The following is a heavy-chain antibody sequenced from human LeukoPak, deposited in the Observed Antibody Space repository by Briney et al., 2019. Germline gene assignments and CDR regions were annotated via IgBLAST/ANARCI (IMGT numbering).Heavy chain of an antibody. Sequence: GGSLRLSCAASGFTFSIYWMSWVRQAPGKGLEWVANIKQDGSEKYYVDSVKGRFTISRDNAKNSLYLQMNSLRAEDTAVYYCARETPCGGDCYHFDYWGQGTLVTVSS. V-gene: IGHV3-7*01. CDR2: IKQDGSEK. D-gene: IGHD2-21*02. CDR3: ARETPCGGDCYHFDY. CDR1: GFTFSIYW. J-gene: IGHJ4*02.